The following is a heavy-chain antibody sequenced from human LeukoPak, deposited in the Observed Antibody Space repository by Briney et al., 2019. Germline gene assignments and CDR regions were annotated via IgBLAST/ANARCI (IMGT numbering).Heavy chain of an antibody. V-gene: IGHV3-23*01. CDR2: IGNNGGGI. D-gene: IGHD7-27*01. CDR1: GFTFSTYT. Sequence: SGGSLRLSCAASGFTFSTYTMYWVRHPPRKRLEWVSIIGNNGGGIHYADSVKGRFTISRDNFKNALYLQMNSLRVEDTAVYYCAIDPNWGTHSWGQGVLVTVSS. CDR3: AIDPNWGTHS. J-gene: IGHJ4*02.